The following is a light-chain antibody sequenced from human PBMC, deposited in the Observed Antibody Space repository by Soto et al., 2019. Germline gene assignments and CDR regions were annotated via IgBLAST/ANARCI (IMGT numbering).Light chain of an antibody. V-gene: IGKV3-20*01. CDR1: QSVSSSY. Sequence: EIVLTQSPGTLSLSPGERATLSCRASQSVSSSYLAWYQQKPGQAPRLLIYGASSRATGIPDRFSGSGSGTDFTLTISRLDPEDFAVYYCQQGHTFGGGTKVEIK. J-gene: IGKJ4*01. CDR2: GAS. CDR3: QQGHT.